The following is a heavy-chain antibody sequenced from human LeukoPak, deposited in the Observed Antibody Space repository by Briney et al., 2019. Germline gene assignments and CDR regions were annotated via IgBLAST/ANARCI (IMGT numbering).Heavy chain of an antibody. CDR2: IIPIFGTA. V-gene: IGHV1-69*06. Sequence: SVKVSCKASGGTFSSYAISWVRQAPGQGLEWMGGIIPIFGTANYAQKFQGRVTITADKSTSTAYMELSSLRSEDTAVYYCAREDSTVVVTAIGTAYDAFDIWGQGTMVTVSS. D-gene: IGHD2-21*02. CDR3: AREDSTVVVTAIGTAYDAFDI. CDR1: GGTFSSYA. J-gene: IGHJ3*02.